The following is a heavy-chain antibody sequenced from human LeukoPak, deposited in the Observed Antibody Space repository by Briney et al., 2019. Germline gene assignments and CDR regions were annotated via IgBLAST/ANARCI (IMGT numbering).Heavy chain of an antibody. J-gene: IGHJ4*02. CDR2: IIPILGIA. CDR3: ARDSSGYYFDY. Sequence: ASVKVPCKASGGTFSSYAISWVRQAPGQGLEWMGRIIPILGIANYAQKFQGRVTITADKSTSTAYMELSSLRSEDTAVYYCARDSSGYYFDYWGQGTLVTVSS. D-gene: IGHD3-22*01. V-gene: IGHV1-69*04. CDR1: GGTFSSYA.